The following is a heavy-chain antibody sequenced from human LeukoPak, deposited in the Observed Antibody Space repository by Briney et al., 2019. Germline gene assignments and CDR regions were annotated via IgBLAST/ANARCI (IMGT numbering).Heavy chain of an antibody. CDR2: IYYSGST. V-gene: IGHV4-39*01. J-gene: IGHJ4*02. Sequence: SETLSLTCTVSGGSISSSSYYWGWIRQPPGKGLEWIGSIYYSGSTYYNPSLKSRVTISVDTSKNQFSLKLSSVTAADTAAYYCASTLRSGSSHFDYWGQGTLVTVPS. CDR3: ASTLRSGSSHFDY. D-gene: IGHD3-3*01. CDR1: GGSISSSSYY.